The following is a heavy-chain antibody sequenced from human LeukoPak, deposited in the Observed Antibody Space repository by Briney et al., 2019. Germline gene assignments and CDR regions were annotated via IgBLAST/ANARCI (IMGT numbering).Heavy chain of an antibody. CDR1: GGSISSYY. CDR3: ARCALLWFGELNYYYYYMDV. V-gene: IGHV4-59*12. J-gene: IGHJ6*03. Sequence: PSETLSLTCTVSGGSISSYYWNWIRQPAGKGLEWIGEIFQSGSTNFNPSLKSRVTISVDTSKNQFSLKLSSVTAADTAVYYCARCALLWFGELNYYYYYMDVWGKGTTVTVSS. CDR2: IFQSGST. D-gene: IGHD3-10*01.